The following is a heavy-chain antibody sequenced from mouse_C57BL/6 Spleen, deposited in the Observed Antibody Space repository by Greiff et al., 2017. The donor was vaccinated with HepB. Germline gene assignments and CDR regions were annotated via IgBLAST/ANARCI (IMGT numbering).Heavy chain of an antibody. CDR1: GFTFSDYY. CDR3: ARRPYYGSSYWYFDV. Sequence: EVKVVESEGGLVQPGRSMKLSCTASGFTFSDYYMAWVRQVPEKGLEWVANINYDGSSTYYLDSLKSRFIISRDNAKNILYLQMSSLKSEDTATYYWARRPYYGSSYWYFDVWGTGTTVTVSS. V-gene: IGHV5-16*01. J-gene: IGHJ1*03. CDR2: INYDGSST. D-gene: IGHD1-1*01.